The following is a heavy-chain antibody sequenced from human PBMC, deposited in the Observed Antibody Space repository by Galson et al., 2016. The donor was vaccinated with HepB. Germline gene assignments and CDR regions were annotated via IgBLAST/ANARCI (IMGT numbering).Heavy chain of an antibody. CDR2: MYHSGST. D-gene: IGHD5-12*01. CDR1: GGSISTNNW. CDR3: AREKGTDRKGRRLRGYDI. Sequence: ETLSLTCAVSGGSISTNNWWSWVRQPPGKGLDWIGEMYHSGSTNYNPSLRSRVTMSVDKSKNQFSLMLNSVTAADTAVYWCAREKGTDRKGRRLRGYDIWGQGTMVTVSS. J-gene: IGHJ3*02. V-gene: IGHV4-4*01.